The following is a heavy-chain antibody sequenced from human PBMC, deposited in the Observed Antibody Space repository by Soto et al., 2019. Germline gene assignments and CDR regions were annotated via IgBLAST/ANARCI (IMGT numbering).Heavy chain of an antibody. CDR2: INASNGNT. Sequence: GASVKVSCKASGYTFTSYYMHWVRQAPGQRLEWMGLINASNGNTNYSQKFQGRVTITRDTSASTAYMELSSLRSEDTAVYYCARGRAISYPQYYMDVWGKGTTVTVSS. V-gene: IGHV1-3*01. J-gene: IGHJ6*03. D-gene: IGHD2-2*01. CDR3: ARGRAISYPQYYMDV. CDR1: GYTFTSYY.